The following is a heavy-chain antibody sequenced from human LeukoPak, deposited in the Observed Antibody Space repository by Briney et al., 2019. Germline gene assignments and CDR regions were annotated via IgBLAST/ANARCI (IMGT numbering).Heavy chain of an antibody. V-gene: IGHV3-7*01. CDR3: AKGMDYVLTFPYDY. D-gene: IGHD2/OR15-2a*01. CDR2: IKQDGSEK. Sequence: GGSLRLSCAASGFTFSSYWMSWVRQAPGKGLEWVANIKQDGSEKYYVDSVKGRFTISRDNAKNSLYLRMNSLRAEDTAVYYCAKGMDYVLTFPYDYWGQGTLVTVSS. CDR1: GFTFSSYW. J-gene: IGHJ4*02.